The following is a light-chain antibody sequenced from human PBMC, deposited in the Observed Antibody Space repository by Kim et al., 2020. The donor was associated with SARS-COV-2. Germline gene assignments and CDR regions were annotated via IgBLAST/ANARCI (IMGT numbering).Light chain of an antibody. CDR1: QSISSW. CDR3: QQYNSYSYT. CDR2: DAS. J-gene: IGKJ2*01. V-gene: IGKV1-5*01. Sequence: GDRVTITCRASQSISSWLAWYQQKPGKAPKLLIYDASSVDSGVPSRFSGSGSGTEFTLTSSSLQPDDFATYYCQQYNSYSYTFGQGTKLEI.